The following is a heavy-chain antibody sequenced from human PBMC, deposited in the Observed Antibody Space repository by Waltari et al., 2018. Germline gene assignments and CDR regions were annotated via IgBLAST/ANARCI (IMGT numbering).Heavy chain of an antibody. Sequence: QLQLQESGPGLVKPSETLSLTCTVSGGSISSSSYYWGWIRQPPGKGLEWIGSIYYSGSTYYNPFLKSRVTISVDTSKNQFSLKLSSVTAADTAVYYCASGVEGRVLDAFDIWGQGTMVTVSS. V-gene: IGHV4-39*01. J-gene: IGHJ3*02. CDR1: GGSISSSSYY. D-gene: IGHD6-13*01. CDR3: ASGVEGRVLDAFDI. CDR2: IYYSGST.